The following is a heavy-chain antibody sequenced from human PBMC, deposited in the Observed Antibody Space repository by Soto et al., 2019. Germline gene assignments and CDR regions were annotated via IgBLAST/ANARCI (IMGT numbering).Heavy chain of an antibody. CDR3: AKGSTIFGVVIIDY. J-gene: IGHJ4*02. Sequence: QVQLVESGGGVVQPGRSLRLSCAASGFTFSSYGMHWVRQAPGKGLEWVAVISYDGSNKYYADSVKGRFTISRDNSKNTLYLQMNSLRAEDTAVYYCAKGSTIFGVVIIDYWGQGTLVTVSS. D-gene: IGHD3-3*01. CDR2: ISYDGSNK. CDR1: GFTFSSYG. V-gene: IGHV3-30*18.